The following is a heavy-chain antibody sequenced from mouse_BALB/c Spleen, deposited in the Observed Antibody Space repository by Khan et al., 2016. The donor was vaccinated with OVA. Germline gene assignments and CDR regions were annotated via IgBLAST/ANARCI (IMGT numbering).Heavy chain of an antibody. CDR1: GYTFTSYT. Sequence: QIQLVQSGAELARPGASVKMSCKASGYTFTSYTIHWIKLRPGPGLEWIGYINPSTGYTNYNQKFKDKATLTADKSSTTAYMELSSLTSDDSALYNCVRDGAYHRNDGWFAYWGQGTLVTVSA. CDR2: INPSTGYT. D-gene: IGHD2-14*01. J-gene: IGHJ3*01. V-gene: IGHV1-4*01. CDR3: VRDGAYHRNDGWFAY.